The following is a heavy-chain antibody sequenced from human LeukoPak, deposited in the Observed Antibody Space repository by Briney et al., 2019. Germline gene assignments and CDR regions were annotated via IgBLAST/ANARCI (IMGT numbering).Heavy chain of an antibody. D-gene: IGHD3-22*01. CDR2: IIPILGIA. Sequence: ASVKVSCKASGGTFSSYAISWVRQAPGQGLEWMGRIIPILGIANYAQKFQGRVTITADKSTSTAYMELSSLRSEDTAVYYCARENYYDKDAFDIWGQGTMVTVSS. V-gene: IGHV1-69*04. CDR1: GGTFSSYA. CDR3: ARENYYDKDAFDI. J-gene: IGHJ3*02.